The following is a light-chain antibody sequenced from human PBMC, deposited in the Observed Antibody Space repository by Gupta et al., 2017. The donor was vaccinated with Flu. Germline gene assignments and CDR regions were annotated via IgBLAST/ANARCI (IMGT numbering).Light chain of an antibody. CDR1: QSVGTS. CDR3: QQRSNWYT. J-gene: IGKJ2*01. V-gene: IGKV3-11*01. CDR2: DAS. Sequence: SPATLSWSPGERATLSCRVSQSVGTSLAWYQQRPGQAPRLLIYDASNRATGIPARFSGSGSGTDFTLTISSLEPEDFAVYYCQQRSNWYTFGQGTKLEI.